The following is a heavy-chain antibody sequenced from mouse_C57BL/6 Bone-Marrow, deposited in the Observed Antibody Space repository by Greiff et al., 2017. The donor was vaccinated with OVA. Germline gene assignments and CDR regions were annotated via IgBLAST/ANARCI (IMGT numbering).Heavy chain of an antibody. CDR3: ERLLRDYAMDY. V-gene: IGHV5-2*01. D-gene: IGHD1-1*01. J-gene: IGHJ4*01. Sequence: EVKVVESGGGLVQPGESLKLSCESNEYEFPSHDMSWVRKTPEKRLELVAAINSDGGSTYYPDTMERRFIISRDNTKKTLYLQMSSLRSEDTALYYCERLLRDYAMDYWGQGTSVTVSS. CDR2: INSDGGST. CDR1: EYEFPSHD.